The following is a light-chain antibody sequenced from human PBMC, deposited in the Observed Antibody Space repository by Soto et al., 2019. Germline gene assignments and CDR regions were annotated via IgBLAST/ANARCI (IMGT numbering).Light chain of an antibody. CDR2: GTS. V-gene: IGKV3-20*01. Sequence: EIVLTQSPGTLSLSPGERATLSCRASQSVSSSYLAWYQQKPGQAPRLLIYGTSSRATGIPDRFSGSGSGTDFTLTISSLEPEDFAVYYCQQYGSLLYTFGQGTKLEIK. CDR1: QSVSSSY. CDR3: QQYGSLLYT. J-gene: IGKJ2*01.